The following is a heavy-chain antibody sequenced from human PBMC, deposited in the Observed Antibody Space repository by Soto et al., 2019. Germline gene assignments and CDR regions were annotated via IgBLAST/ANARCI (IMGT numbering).Heavy chain of an antibody. V-gene: IGHV3-23*01. CDR1: GFTFSSYA. Sequence: EVQLLESGGGLVQPGGSLRLSCAASGFTFSSYAMSWVRQAPGKGLEWVSAISGSGGSTYYADSVKGRCTISRDNSKNTLYLQMNSLRAEDTAVYYCAKDPAAAKTGYSSGWSVPPLDYWGQGTLVTVSS. CDR2: ISGSGGST. J-gene: IGHJ4*02. D-gene: IGHD6-19*01. CDR3: AKDPAAAKTGYSSGWSVPPLDY.